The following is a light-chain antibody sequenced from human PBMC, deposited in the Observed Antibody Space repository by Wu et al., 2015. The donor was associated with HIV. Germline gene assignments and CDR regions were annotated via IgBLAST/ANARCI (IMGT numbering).Light chain of an antibody. V-gene: IGKV1-NL1*01. CDR2: AAS. J-gene: IGKJ2*03. CDR3: QQHSSIPFS. Sequence: DIQMTQSPPSLSASVGDKVTITCRASQDIRNSVAWLQQRPGQAPKLLLYAASTLEDGVPSRFSGTGYGTDFTLTISGLQPEDFAIYYCQQHSSIPFSFGQGTRLDIK. CDR1: QDIRNS.